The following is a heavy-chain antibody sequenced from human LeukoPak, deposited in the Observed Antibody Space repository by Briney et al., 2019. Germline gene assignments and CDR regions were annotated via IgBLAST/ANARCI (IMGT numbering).Heavy chain of an antibody. CDR3: ARGRSDGGGMDV. V-gene: IGHV3-48*03. D-gene: IGHD5-24*01. J-gene: IGHJ6*02. CDR2: ISSSGSTI. Sequence: GGSLRLSCAACGFTFSSYEMNWGRQAPGKGLEWVSYISSSGSTIYYADSVKGRFTISRDNAKNSLYLRMNSLRAEDTAVYYCARGRSDGGGMDVWGQGPTVTVSS. CDR1: GFTFSSYE.